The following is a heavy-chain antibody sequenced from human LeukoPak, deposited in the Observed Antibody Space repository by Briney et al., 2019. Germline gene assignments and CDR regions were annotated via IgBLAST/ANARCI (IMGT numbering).Heavy chain of an antibody. CDR2: IYTGGTT. CDR1: GFTVSGTH. V-gene: IGHV3-53*01. Sequence: TGGSLRLSCAASGFTVSGTHMSWVRQAPGKGLEWVSAIYTGGTTYYSDSVEGRFTISRDKSKNTLYLQMDSLRVEDTAVYYCARDQATSGGGLDSWGQGTLVTVSS. D-gene: IGHD3-16*01. J-gene: IGHJ4*02. CDR3: ARDQATSGGGLDS.